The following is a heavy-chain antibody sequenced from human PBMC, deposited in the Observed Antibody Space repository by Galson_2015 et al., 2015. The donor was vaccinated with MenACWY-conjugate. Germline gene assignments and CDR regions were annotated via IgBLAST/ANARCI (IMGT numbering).Heavy chain of an antibody. CDR2: IKQDGSEK. Sequence: SLRLSCAASGFTFGNFWMSWVRQAPGKGLEWVARIKQDGSEKYYGDSVRGRFTVSRDNAENSLYLQMNSLRADDTAVYYCGADVRFWGQGTLVTVSS. D-gene: IGHD3-10*02. V-gene: IGHV3-7*03. CDR1: GFTFGNFW. J-gene: IGHJ4*02. CDR3: GADVRF.